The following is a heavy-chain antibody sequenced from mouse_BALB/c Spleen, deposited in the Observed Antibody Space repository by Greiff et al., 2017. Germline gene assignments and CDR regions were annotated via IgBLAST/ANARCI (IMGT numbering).Heavy chain of an antibody. J-gene: IGHJ3*01. D-gene: IGHD1-1*01. Sequence: VQLQQSGAELMKPGASVKISCKATGYTFSSYWIEWVKQRPGHGLEWIGEILPGSGSTNYNEKFKGKATFTADTSSNTAYMQLSSLTSEDSAVYYCARCGVGITTPWFAYWGQGTLVTVSA. CDR3: ARCGVGITTPWFAY. V-gene: IGHV1-9*01. CDR1: GYTFSSYW. CDR2: ILPGSGST.